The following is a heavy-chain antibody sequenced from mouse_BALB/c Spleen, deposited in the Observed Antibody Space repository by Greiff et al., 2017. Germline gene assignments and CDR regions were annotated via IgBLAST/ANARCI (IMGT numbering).Heavy chain of an antibody. Sequence: VQLQQSGPELVKPGASVKIPCKASGYTFTDYNMDWVKQSHGKSLEWIGDINPNNGGTIYNQKFKGKATLTVDKSSSTAYMELRSLTSEDTAVYYCAREAVWGNYFDYWGQGTTLTVSS. CDR3: AREAVWGNYFDY. V-gene: IGHV1-18*01. CDR1: GYTFTDYN. CDR2: INPNNGGT. J-gene: IGHJ2*01. D-gene: IGHD2-10*02.